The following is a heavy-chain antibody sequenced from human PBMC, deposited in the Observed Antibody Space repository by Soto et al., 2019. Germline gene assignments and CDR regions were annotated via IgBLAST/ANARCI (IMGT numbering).Heavy chain of an antibody. CDR3: ARGLVPHKASPFDP. J-gene: IGHJ5*02. D-gene: IGHD2-2*01. V-gene: IGHV1-69*13. Sequence: ASVKVSCKASGGTFSSYAISWVRQAPGQGLEWMGGIIPIFGTANYAQKFQGRVTITADESTSTAYMELSSLRSEDTAVYYCARGLVPHKASPFDPWGQGTLVTVSS. CDR1: GGTFSSYA. CDR2: IIPIFGTA.